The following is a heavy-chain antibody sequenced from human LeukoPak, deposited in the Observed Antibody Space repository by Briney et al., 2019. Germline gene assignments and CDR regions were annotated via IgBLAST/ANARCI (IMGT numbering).Heavy chain of an antibody. V-gene: IGHV4-39*07. D-gene: IGHD3-3*01. CDR2: IHYTGST. J-gene: IGHJ5*02. CDR1: GGSIDSGDYY. CDR3: ARHPIERSLGGVPDWFDP. Sequence: SETLSLTCTVSGGSIDSGDYYWGWVRQPPGKGLECIASIHYTGSTYYDPSLKSRVTLSVDTSKNQFSLNLYSVTAADTAIYYCARHPIERSLGGVPDWFDPWGQGTLVTVSS.